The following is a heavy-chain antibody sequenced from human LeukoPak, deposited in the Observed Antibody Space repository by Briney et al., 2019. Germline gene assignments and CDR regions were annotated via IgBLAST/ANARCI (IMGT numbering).Heavy chain of an antibody. CDR2: IKQDGSDK. D-gene: IGHD6-19*01. CDR3: ARGGWYVQN. J-gene: IGHJ4*02. Sequence: ETLSLTCTVSGGSISSYYWSWVRQAPGKGLEWVANIKQDGSDKFYVDSVKGRFTISRDNAKNSLYLQMNDLKAEDTAVYYCARGGWYVQNWGQGTLVTVSA. CDR1: GGSISSYY. V-gene: IGHV3-7*01.